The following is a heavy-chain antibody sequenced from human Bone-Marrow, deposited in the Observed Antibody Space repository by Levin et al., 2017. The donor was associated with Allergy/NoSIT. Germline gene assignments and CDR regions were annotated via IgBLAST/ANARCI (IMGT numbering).Heavy chain of an antibody. CDR1: GDSISSTFYY. Sequence: PSETLSLTCTVSGDSISSTFYYWGWIRQPPGKGLEWIGSIYNIRSTNYNPSLKSRVTISVDTSKNQFSLELSSVTAADTAVYYCAKYISGTYLDYWGQGTLVTVSS. J-gene: IGHJ4*02. D-gene: IGHD3-10*01. CDR2: IYNIRST. V-gene: IGHV4-39*01. CDR3: AKYISGTYLDY.